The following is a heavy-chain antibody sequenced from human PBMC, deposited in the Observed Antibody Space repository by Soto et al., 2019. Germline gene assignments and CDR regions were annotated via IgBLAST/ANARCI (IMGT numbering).Heavy chain of an antibody. V-gene: IGHV4-30-2*01. CDR1: GGSISSGGYS. Sequence: SETLSLTCAVSGGSISSGGYSWSWIRQPPGKGLEWIGYIYHSGSTYYNPSLKSRVTISVDRSKNQFSLKLSSVTAADTAVYYCARDQGYGDNLFDPWGQGTLVTVSS. D-gene: IGHD4-17*01. CDR2: IYHSGST. J-gene: IGHJ5*02. CDR3: ARDQGYGDNLFDP.